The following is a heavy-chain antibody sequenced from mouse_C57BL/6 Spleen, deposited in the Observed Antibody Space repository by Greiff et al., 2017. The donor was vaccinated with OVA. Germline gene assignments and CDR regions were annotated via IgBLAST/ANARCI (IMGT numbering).Heavy chain of an antibody. Sequence: QVQLKQSGPGLVQPSQSLSITCTVSGFSLTSYGVHWVRQSPGKGLEWLGVIWSGGSTDYNAAFISRLSISKDNSKSQVFFKMNSLQADDTAIYYCARSFITTVKGVYFDYWGQGTTLTVSS. CDR3: ARSFITTVKGVYFDY. D-gene: IGHD1-1*01. V-gene: IGHV2-2*01. CDR1: GFSLTSYG. J-gene: IGHJ2*01. CDR2: IWSGGST.